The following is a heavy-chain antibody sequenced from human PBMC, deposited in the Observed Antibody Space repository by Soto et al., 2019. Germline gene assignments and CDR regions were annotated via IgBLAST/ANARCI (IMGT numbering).Heavy chain of an antibody. CDR2: IYHSGTT. D-gene: IGHD3-10*01. CDR1: GVSISSENW. J-gene: IGHJ5*02. Sequence: SETLSLTCAVSGVSISSENWWSWVRQPPGKGLEWIGEIYHSGTTSSNPSLKSRVNKSVDKSKNQFSLKLCSVTAADTAMYYCATRSDGSGSYYAWGQGTLVTVSS. V-gene: IGHV4-4*02. CDR3: ATRSDGSGSYYA.